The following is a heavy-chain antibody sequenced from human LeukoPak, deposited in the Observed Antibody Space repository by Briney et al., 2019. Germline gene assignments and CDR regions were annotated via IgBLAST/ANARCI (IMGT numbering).Heavy chain of an antibody. CDR2: ISHSGST. V-gene: IGHV4-34*01. J-gene: IGHJ4*02. Sequence: SETLSLTCAVYGGSFSGYYWSWIRQPPGKGLEWIGEISHSGSTNYNPSLKSRVTISVDTSKNQFSLKLSSVTAADTAVYYCARGPDSYLLPPDYWGQGTLVTVSS. D-gene: IGHD2-21*01. CDR1: GGSFSGYY. CDR3: ARGPDSYLLPPDY.